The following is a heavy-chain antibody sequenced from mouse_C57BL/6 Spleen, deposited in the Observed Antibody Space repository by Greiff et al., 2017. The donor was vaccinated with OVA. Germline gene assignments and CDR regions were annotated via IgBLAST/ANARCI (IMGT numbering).Heavy chain of an antibody. CDR3: ASGGLRGAY. D-gene: IGHD2-2*01. CDR2: INPNNGGT. Sequence: VQLQQSGPELVKPGASVKIPCKASGYTFTDYNMDWVKQSHGKSLEWIGDINPNNGGTIYNQKFKGKATLTVDKSSSTAYMELRSLTSEDTAVYYCASGGLRGAYWGQGTLVTVSA. J-gene: IGHJ3*01. CDR1: GYTFTDYN. V-gene: IGHV1-18*01.